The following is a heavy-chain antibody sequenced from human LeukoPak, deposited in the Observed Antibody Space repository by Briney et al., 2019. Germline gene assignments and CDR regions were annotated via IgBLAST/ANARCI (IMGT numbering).Heavy chain of an antibody. CDR3: ARATSGFTSDAFDI. D-gene: IGHD6-25*01. Sequence: SETLSLTCTVSGYSISSGYYWGWIRQPPGKGLEWIGSIYHSGSTYYNPSLKSRVTISVDTSKNQFSLKLSSVTAADTAVYYCARATSGFTSDAFDIWGQGTMVTVSS. CDR1: GYSISSGYY. J-gene: IGHJ3*02. V-gene: IGHV4-38-2*02. CDR2: IYHSGST.